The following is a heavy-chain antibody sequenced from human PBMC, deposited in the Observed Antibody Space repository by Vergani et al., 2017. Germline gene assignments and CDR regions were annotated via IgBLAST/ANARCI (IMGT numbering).Heavy chain of an antibody. CDR1: GFDFSSYI. V-gene: IGHV3-48*01. J-gene: IGHJ4*02. D-gene: IGHD1-20*01. CDR2: VSTGTKSQ. Sequence: QLVESGGGWVQPGGSLRLSCVVSGFDFSSYIMNWVRQAPGKGLEWVSFVSTGTKSQSYAESVKGRFTISRDSAKNSLYLQMDSLRAEDTAVYYCAKDSSQGEYNWNDDFDYWGQGTLVTVSS. CDR3: AKDSSQGEYNWNDDFDY.